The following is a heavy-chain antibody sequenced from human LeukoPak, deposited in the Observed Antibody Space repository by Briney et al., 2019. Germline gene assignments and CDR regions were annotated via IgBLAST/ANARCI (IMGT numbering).Heavy chain of an antibody. CDR2: INPNSGGT. J-gene: IGHJ4*02. CDR3: ARFFTTMIVVGRSGFDY. V-gene: IGHV1-2*02. Sequence: GASVKVSCKASGYTFTGYYMHWVRQAPGQGLEWMGWINPNSGGTNYAQKFQGRVTMTRDTSISTAYMELSRLRSDDTAVYYCARFFTTMIVVGRSGFDYWGQGTLVTVSS. D-gene: IGHD3-22*01. CDR1: GYTFTGYY.